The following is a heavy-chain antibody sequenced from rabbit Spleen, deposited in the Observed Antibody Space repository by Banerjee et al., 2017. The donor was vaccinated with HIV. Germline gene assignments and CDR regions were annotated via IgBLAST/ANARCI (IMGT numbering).Heavy chain of an antibody. CDR3: ARDTGTSFSTYGMDL. Sequence: QEQLVESGGGLVKPEGSLTLTCTASGFSFSYGYVMCWVRQAPGKGLEWIGCINSFSGGTVYATWAKGRFTISKASWTTVTLQMTSLTAADTATYFCARDTGTSFSTYGMDLWGPGTLVTVS. CDR2: INSFSGGT. CDR1: GFSFSYGYV. J-gene: IGHJ6*01. D-gene: IGHD8-1*01. V-gene: IGHV1S45*01.